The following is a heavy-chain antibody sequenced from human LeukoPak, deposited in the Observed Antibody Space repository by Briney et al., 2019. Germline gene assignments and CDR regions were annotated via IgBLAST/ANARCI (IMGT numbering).Heavy chain of an antibody. D-gene: IGHD3-10*01. CDR3: ARDMGITRVRGVIPHDAVDI. CDR1: GFTLNNHG. Sequence: GGSLRLSCAASGFTLNNHGMTWVRQAPGKGLEWVATLIGTAGNTYYADSVKGRFTISRDNSKNTLCVQMSSLRVEDTAIYYCARDMGITRVRGVIPHDAVDIWGQGTTVTVSS. V-gene: IGHV3-23*01. CDR2: LIGTAGNT. J-gene: IGHJ3*02.